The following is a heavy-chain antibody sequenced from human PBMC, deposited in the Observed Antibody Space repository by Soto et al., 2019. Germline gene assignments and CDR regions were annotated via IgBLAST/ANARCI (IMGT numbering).Heavy chain of an antibody. Sequence: GSLRLSCAASGFTFSSYAMSWVRQAPGKGLEWVSAISGSGGSTYYADSVKGRFTISRDNSKNTLYLQMNSLRAEDTAVYYCAKDGSSGWYRGAHFDYWGQGTLVTVSS. CDR3: AKDGSSGWYRGAHFDY. V-gene: IGHV3-23*01. CDR2: ISGSGGST. D-gene: IGHD6-19*01. CDR1: GFTFSSYA. J-gene: IGHJ4*02.